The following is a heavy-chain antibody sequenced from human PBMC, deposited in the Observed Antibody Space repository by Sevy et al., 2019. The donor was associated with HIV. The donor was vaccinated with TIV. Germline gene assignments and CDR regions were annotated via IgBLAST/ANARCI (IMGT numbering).Heavy chain of an antibody. CDR3: ARTYYYGTGNYCDAISRFGY. V-gene: IGHV5-51*01. CDR1: GFTFTNYW. J-gene: IGHJ4*02. CDR2: IYPGDSDT. D-gene: IGHD3-10*01. Sequence: GESLKISCKGSGFTFTNYWIAWVRQMPGKGLEWMGIIYPGDSDTRYSPSFQGQVTISADKSITTAYLQWSSLKASDTAIYYCARTYYYGTGNYCDAISRFGYWGQGTLVTVSS.